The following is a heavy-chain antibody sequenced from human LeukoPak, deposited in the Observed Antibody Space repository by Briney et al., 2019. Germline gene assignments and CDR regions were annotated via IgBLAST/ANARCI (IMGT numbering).Heavy chain of an antibody. D-gene: IGHD2-21*02. CDR3: ARHSVQGIVVVTASFDY. CDR1: GYSFTSYW. CDR2: IYPGDSDT. J-gene: IGHJ4*02. Sequence: GESLKISCKGSGYSFTSYWIGWVRQMPGKGLEWMGIIYPGDSDTGYSPSFQGQVTISADKSISTAYLQWSSLKASDTAMYYCARHSVQGIVVVTASFDYWGQGTLVTVSS. V-gene: IGHV5-51*01.